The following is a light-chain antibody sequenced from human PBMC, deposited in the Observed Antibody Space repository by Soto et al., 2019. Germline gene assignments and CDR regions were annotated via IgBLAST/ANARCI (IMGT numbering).Light chain of an antibody. J-gene: IGKJ4*01. V-gene: IGKV1-39*01. CDR3: QQSYSTPRT. CDR2: AAS. Sequence: DIQMTQSPSSLSASVGDRVTITCLASQSISSYLNWYQQKPGKAPKLLIYAASSLQSGVPSRFSCSGSGTDFTLTISSLQPEDFATYYGQQSYSTPRTFGGGTKVEIK. CDR1: QSISSY.